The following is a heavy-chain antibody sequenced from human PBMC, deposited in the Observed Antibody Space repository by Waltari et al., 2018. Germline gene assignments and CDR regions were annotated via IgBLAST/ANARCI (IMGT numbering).Heavy chain of an antibody. CDR3: AKVLDTIAVTGSLDS. J-gene: IGHJ4*02. Sequence: EVQLVESGGDLVQPGRSLRLSLAASGFTFEDYGINWVRQAPGKGLEWVAGISWNSGTLGYADSVKGRFTISRDNAKNAVYLQMDRLRAADTALYFCAKVLDTIAVTGSLDSWGQGTLVTVSS. CDR2: ISWNSGTL. CDR1: GFTFEDYG. V-gene: IGHV3-9*01. D-gene: IGHD6-19*01.